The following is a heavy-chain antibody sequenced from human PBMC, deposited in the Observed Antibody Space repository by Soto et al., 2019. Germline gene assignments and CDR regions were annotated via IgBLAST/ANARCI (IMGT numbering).Heavy chain of an antibody. CDR3: ARGSSGFSDFN. CDR1: GYSFTTYW. J-gene: IGHJ4*02. V-gene: IGHV5-51*01. D-gene: IGHD3-22*01. CDR2: IYPGDSDT. Sequence: GESLKISCKGSGYSFTTYWIGCVRQVSGKGLEWMGIIYPGDSDTRYSPSFQGQVTISADKSISTAYLQWSSLKASDTAMYYCARGSSGFSDFNWGQATLVTVSS.